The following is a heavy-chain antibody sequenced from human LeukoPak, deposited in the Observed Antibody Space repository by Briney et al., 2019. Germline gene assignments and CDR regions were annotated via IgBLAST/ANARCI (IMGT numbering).Heavy chain of an antibody. Sequence: ASVKVSCKASGYTFTGYYMHWVRQAPGQGLEWMGWINPNSSGTNYAQKFQGRVTMTRDTSISTAYMELSRLRSDDTAVYYCARDGGYCSSTSCYRLDAFDIWGQGTMVTVSS. CDR1: GYTFTGYY. J-gene: IGHJ3*02. CDR3: ARDGGYCSSTSCYRLDAFDI. D-gene: IGHD2-2*01. V-gene: IGHV1-2*02. CDR2: INPNSSGT.